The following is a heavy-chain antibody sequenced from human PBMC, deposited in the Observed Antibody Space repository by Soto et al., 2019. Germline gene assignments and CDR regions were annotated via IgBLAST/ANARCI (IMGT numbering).Heavy chain of an antibody. CDR2: INPNSGAT. CDR3: GRGRGSILAPLP. Sequence: XPVKRYCKAAVYRMTVDFINWLRHAPGQGLEWMGWINPNSGATKYAQKFQGRVTLSRDTSISTAYMELSGLRSDDTAVYCCGRGRGSILAPLPRGQGTLGTVSS. V-gene: IGHV1-2*02. J-gene: IGHJ5*02. D-gene: IGHD3-10*01. CDR1: VYRMTVDF.